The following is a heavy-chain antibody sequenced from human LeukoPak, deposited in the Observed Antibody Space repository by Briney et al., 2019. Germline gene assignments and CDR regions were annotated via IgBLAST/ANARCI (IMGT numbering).Heavy chain of an antibody. D-gene: IGHD6-13*01. Sequence: GGSLRLSCAASGFTFSSYGMHWVRQAPGKGLEWVAVIWYDGSNKYYADSVKGRFTISRDNSKNTLYLQMNSLRAEDTAVYYCARDRGYSSSWAASDYWGQGTLVTVSS. CDR3: ARDRGYSSSWAASDY. CDR2: IWYDGSNK. CDR1: GFTFSSYG. J-gene: IGHJ4*02. V-gene: IGHV3-33*01.